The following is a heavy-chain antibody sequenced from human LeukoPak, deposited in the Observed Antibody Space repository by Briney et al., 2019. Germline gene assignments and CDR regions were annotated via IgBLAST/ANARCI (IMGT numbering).Heavy chain of an antibody. J-gene: IGHJ4*02. D-gene: IGHD2-15*01. CDR2: ISAYNGNT. V-gene: IGHV1-18*01. CDR1: GYTFTSYG. CDR3: ARGDCSGGSCYSGVIY. Sequence: ASVKVSCKASGYTFTSYGISWVRQAHGQGLEWMGWISAYNGNTNYAQKLQGRVTMTTDTSTSTAYMELRSLRSDDTAVYYCARGDCSGGSCYSGVIYWGQGTLVTVSS.